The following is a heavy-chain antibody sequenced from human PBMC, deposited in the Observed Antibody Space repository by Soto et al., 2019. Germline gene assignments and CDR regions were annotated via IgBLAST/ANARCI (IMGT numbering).Heavy chain of an antibody. CDR2: INPSGGST. D-gene: IGHD2-2*01. CDR1: GYTFTSYY. Sequence: GASVKVSCKASGYTFTSYYMHWVRQAPGQGLEWMGIINPSGGSTSYAQKFQGRVTMTRDTSTSTVYMELSSLRSEDTAVYYCARDICSSTSCYALDYWGQGTLVTVSS. CDR3: ARDICSSTSCYALDY. V-gene: IGHV1-46*01. J-gene: IGHJ4*02.